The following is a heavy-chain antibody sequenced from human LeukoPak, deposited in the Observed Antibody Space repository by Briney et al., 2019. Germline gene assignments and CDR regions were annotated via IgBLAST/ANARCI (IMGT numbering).Heavy chain of an antibody. D-gene: IGHD4/OR15-4a*01. CDR1: GASISSYY. J-gene: IGHJ4*02. CDR2: VYYSGST. V-gene: IGHV4-59*08. CDR3: ARHGDYGPNYFDY. Sequence: PSETLSLTCTVSGASISSYYWSWIRRPPGKGLEWIGYVYYSGSTNYNPSLKSRVTISVDTSINQFSLKLSSVTAADMGMYYCARHGDYGPNYFDYWGQGTLVTVSS.